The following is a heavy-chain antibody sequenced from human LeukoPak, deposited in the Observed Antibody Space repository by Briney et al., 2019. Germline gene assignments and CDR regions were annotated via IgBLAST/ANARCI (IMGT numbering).Heavy chain of an antibody. Sequence: PGGSLRLSCAASGFTFSGSGMHWVRQAPGKGLEWVAFIRNDGTNKYYAESVKGRFTISRDNSKNTLYLQMNSLRAEDTAVFYCAKEIYGDPTGGRFQHWGQGTLVTVSS. D-gene: IGHD4-17*01. CDR3: AKEIYGDPTGGRFQH. CDR1: GFTFSGSG. CDR2: IRNDGTNK. V-gene: IGHV3-30*02. J-gene: IGHJ1*01.